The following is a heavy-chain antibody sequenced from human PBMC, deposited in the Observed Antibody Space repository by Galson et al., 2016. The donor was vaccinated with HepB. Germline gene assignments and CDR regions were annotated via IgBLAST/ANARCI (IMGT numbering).Heavy chain of an antibody. D-gene: IGHD1-26*01. Sequence: SLRLSCAASGFTFSASAMHWVRQASGKGLEWVGRIRSKANSYATAYAASVKGRFTISRDDSKNTAYLQMNSLKTEDTAVYYCTRLVVGATTDHYWGQGTLVTVSS. CDR2: IRSKANSYAT. V-gene: IGHV3-73*01. CDR3: TRLVVGATTDHY. J-gene: IGHJ4*02. CDR1: GFTFSASA.